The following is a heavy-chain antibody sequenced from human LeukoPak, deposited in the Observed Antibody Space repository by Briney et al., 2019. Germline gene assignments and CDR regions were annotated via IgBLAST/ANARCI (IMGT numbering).Heavy chain of an antibody. V-gene: IGHV4-34*01. CDR2: INHSGST. CDR3: ARHLWFGEFDYYYYYMDV. CDR1: GGPFSNSY. D-gene: IGHD3-10*01. J-gene: IGHJ6*03. Sequence: SETLSLTCAVYGGPFSNSYWSWIRQPPGKGLEWIGEINHSGSTNYNPSLKSRVTISVDTSKNQFSLKLSSVTAADTAVYYCARHLWFGEFDYYYYYMDVWGKGTTVTISS.